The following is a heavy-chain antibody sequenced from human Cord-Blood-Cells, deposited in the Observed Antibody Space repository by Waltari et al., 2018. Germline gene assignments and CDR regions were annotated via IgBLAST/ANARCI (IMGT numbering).Heavy chain of an antibody. V-gene: IGHV3-9*01. CDR1: GFTFDDYA. CDR3: AKDSSSWLRYGMDV. D-gene: IGHD6-13*01. J-gene: IGHJ6*02. CDR2: ISWNSGSI. Sequence: EVQLVESGGGLVQPGRSLRLSCAASGFTFDDYAMYWVRQAPGKGLEWVSGISWNSGSIGYADSVKGRFTISRDNAKNSLYLQMNSLRAEDTALYYCAKDSSSWLRYGMDVWGQGTTVTVSS.